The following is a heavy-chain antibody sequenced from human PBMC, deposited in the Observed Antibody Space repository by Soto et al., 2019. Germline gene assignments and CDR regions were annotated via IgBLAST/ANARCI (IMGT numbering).Heavy chain of an antibody. CDR2: VNTDESST. D-gene: IGHD2-8*01. Sequence: GGSLRLSCAASGFTFSNYWMHWVRQAPGKGLVWVSRVNTDESSTSYAASVKGRFTISRDNAKNTLYLQMSSLRAEDTAVYYCARDFWHNGVSLDVWGQGTTVTVSS. V-gene: IGHV3-74*01. CDR3: ARDFWHNGVSLDV. CDR1: GFTFSNYW. J-gene: IGHJ6*02.